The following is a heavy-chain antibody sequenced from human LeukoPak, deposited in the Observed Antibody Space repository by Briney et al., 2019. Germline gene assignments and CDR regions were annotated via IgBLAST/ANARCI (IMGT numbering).Heavy chain of an antibody. J-gene: IGHJ6*03. CDR1: GFTFSSYG. Sequence: PGGSLRLSCAASGFTFSSYGMSLVRQAPGKGLEWVSAISGSGGSTYYADSVKGRFTISRDNSKNTLYLQMNSLRVEDTAVYYCAKSQQWLGYYYYYYMDVWGKGTTVTISS. CDR2: ISGSGGST. D-gene: IGHD6-19*01. V-gene: IGHV3-23*01. CDR3: AKSQQWLGYYYYYYMDV.